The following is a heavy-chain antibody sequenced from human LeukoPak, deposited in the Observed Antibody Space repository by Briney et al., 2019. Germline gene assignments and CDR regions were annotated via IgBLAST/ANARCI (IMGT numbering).Heavy chain of an antibody. J-gene: IGHJ4*02. V-gene: IGHV3-30-3*01. Sequence: GGSLRLSCAASGFTFSSYAMHWVRQAPGKGLEWVAVISYDGSNKYYADSVKGRFTISRDNSKSTLYLQMNSLRAEDTAVYYCARNAIFGVVLSGLDYWGQGTLVTVSS. CDR2: ISYDGSNK. CDR1: GFTFSSYA. D-gene: IGHD3-3*01. CDR3: ARNAIFGVVLSGLDY.